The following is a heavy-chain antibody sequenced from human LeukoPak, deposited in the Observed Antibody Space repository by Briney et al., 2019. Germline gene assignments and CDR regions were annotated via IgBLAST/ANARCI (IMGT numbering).Heavy chain of an antibody. CDR3: ARNTVIGAFDI. Sequence: GASVKVSCKASGYTFTGHYMHWARQAPGQGLEWMGWINSNSGATNYAQKFQGRVTMTRDTSISTAYMELTSLKSADTAVYYCARNTVIGAFDIWGQGTMVTVSS. CDR2: INSNSGAT. V-gene: IGHV1-2*02. J-gene: IGHJ3*02. D-gene: IGHD2-21*01. CDR1: GYTFTGHY.